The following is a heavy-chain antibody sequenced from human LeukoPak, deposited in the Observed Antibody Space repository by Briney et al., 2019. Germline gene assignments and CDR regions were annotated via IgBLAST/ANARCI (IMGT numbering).Heavy chain of an antibody. J-gene: IGHJ6*03. V-gene: IGHV4-4*07. D-gene: IGHD1-1*01. CDR2: IYTSGST. CDR3: ATEPTRTPYYYMDV. CDR1: GGSIGSYY. Sequence: SETLSLTCTVSGGSIGSYYWSWIRQPAGKGLEWIGRIYTSGSTNYNPSLKSRVTLSVDTSRNQLSLVLNSVTAADTAVFYCATEPTRTPYYYMDVWGKGTTVIVSS.